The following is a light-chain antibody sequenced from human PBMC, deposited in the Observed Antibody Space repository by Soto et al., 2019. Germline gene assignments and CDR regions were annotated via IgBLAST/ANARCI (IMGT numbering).Light chain of an antibody. CDR2: AAS. J-gene: IGKJ1*01. CDR1: QTISSW. CDR3: QQTNSFPRT. Sequence: DIQMTQSPSTLSGSVGDRVTITCRASQTISSWLAWYQQKPGKAPKLLIYAASSLQSGVPSRFSGSGSGTDFTLTINSLQPEDIATYYCQQTNSFPRTFGQGTKVDIK. V-gene: IGKV1-12*01.